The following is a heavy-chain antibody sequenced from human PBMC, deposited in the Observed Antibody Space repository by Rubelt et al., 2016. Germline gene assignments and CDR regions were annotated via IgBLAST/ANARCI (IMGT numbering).Heavy chain of an antibody. D-gene: IGHD1-26*01. CDR3: ARRNSGTYSPFDY. J-gene: IGHJ4*02. Sequence: EVQLVQSGAEVKKPGESLRISCKGSGYTFTNHWISWVRQMPGKGLEWMGRIDPSDSYTNYNPSLRGHVPISVDKSISTAYLQWSSLQASDTAMYYCARRNSGTYSPFDYWGQGTMVTVSP. CDR1: GYTFTNHW. V-gene: IGHV5-10-1*01. CDR2: IDPSDSYT.